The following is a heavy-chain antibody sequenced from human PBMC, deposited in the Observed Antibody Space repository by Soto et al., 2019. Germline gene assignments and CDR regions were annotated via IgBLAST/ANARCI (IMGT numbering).Heavy chain of an antibody. CDR3: AQVPTAKRYYVSGMDV. CDR1: GVTFSSYA. J-gene: IGHJ6*02. V-gene: IGHV1-69*13. CDR2: IIPIFGTA. D-gene: IGHD2-2*01. Sequence: SVKVSCKASGVTFSSYAISWVRQSPGKGLEWMGGIIPIFGTANYAQKFQGRVTITADESTSTAYMELSSLRSEDTAVYYCAQVPTAKRYYVSGMDVWGQGTTVTVSS.